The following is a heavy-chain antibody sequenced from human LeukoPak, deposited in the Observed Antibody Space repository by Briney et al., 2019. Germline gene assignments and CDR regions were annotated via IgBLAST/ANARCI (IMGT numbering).Heavy chain of an antibody. Sequence: SVKVSCKASGCTFSSYAISWVRQAPGQGLEWMGGIIPIFGTANYAQKFQGRVTITADESTSTAYMELSSLRSEDTAVYYCARADYYDSSGHFLFDYWGQGTLVTVSS. CDR3: ARADYYDSSGHFLFDY. CDR2: IIPIFGTA. J-gene: IGHJ4*02. D-gene: IGHD3-22*01. CDR1: GCTFSSYA. V-gene: IGHV1-69*13.